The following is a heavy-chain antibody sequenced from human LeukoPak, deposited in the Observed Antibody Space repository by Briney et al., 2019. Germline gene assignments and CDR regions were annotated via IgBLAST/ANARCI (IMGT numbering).Heavy chain of an antibody. CDR2: IYHSGST. V-gene: IGHV4-38-2*02. CDR1: GYSISSGYY. CDR3: ARIPGSHYYYMDV. J-gene: IGHJ6*03. Sequence: SETLSLTCTVSGYSISSGYYWGWIRQPPGKGLEWIGSIYHSGSTYYNPSLKSRVTISVDTSKNQFSLKLSSVTAADTAVYYCARIPGSHYYYMDVWGKGTTVTVSS. D-gene: IGHD1-14*01.